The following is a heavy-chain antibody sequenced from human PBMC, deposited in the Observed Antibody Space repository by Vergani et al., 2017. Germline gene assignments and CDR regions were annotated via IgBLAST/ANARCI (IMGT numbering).Heavy chain of an antibody. CDR1: GYTFTGYY. D-gene: IGHD2-2*01. CDR3: ARAPRYCSSTSCYLNDAFDI. V-gene: IGHV1-2*02. J-gene: IGHJ3*02. Sequence: QVQLVQSGAEVKKPGASVKVSCKASGYTFTGYYMHWVRQAPGQGLEWMGWINPNSGGTNYAQKFQGRVTMTRDTSISTAYMELRRLRSDDTAVYYCARAPRYCSSTSCYLNDAFDIWGQGTMVTVSS. CDR2: INPNSGGT.